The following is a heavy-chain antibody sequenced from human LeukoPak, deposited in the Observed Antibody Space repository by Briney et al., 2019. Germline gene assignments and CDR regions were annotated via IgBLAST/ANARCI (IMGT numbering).Heavy chain of an antibody. CDR3: ARSITTSASH. CDR2: IKQDNIEK. J-gene: IGHJ4*02. V-gene: IGHV3-7*05. D-gene: IGHD1-14*01. Sequence: GGSLRLSRAASGFTFNSYWMTWVRQAPGKGLEWVANIKQDNIEKNYVDSVKGRFTISRDNAKNSLDLQMNSLRAEDTAFYYCARSITTSASHWGQGTLVTVSS. CDR1: GFTFNSYW.